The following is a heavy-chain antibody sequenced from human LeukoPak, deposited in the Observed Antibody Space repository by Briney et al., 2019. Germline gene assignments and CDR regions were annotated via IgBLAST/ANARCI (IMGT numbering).Heavy chain of an antibody. Sequence: GGSLRLSCAASGFTFSSYSMNLVRQAPGKGLEWVSYISSSSSTIYYADSVKGRFTISRDNAKNSLYLQMNSLRAEDTAVYYCARAGRSGYYYSSFGYWGQGTLVTVSS. D-gene: IGHD3-22*01. J-gene: IGHJ4*02. V-gene: IGHV3-48*01. CDR1: GFTFSSYS. CDR2: ISSSSSTI. CDR3: ARAGRSGYYYSSFGY.